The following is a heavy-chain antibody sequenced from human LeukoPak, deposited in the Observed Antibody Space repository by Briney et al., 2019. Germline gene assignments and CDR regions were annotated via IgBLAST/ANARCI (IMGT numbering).Heavy chain of an antibody. V-gene: IGHV1-69*06. Sequence: SVKVSCKASGGTFSSYAVNWVRQAPGQGLEWMGGIIPMFDTTNFAQKFQGRVTIAADRSTNTAYMELTSLTSEDTAVYYCARVHGDYFVYYYGMDVWGQGTTVTVSS. CDR2: IIPMFDTT. CDR3: ARVHGDYFVYYYGMDV. CDR1: GGTFSSYA. D-gene: IGHD4-17*01. J-gene: IGHJ6*02.